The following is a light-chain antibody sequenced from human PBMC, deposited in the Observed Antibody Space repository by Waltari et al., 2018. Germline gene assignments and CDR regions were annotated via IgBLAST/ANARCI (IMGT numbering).Light chain of an antibody. CDR1: SSDVGDYKY. CDR2: DAI. V-gene: IGLV2-14*03. Sequence: QSALTQPDSVSGSPGQTITISCTGTSSDVGDYKYVSWYQQYQGKAPKVIIYDAINRPSGVSNRFSGSKSGNSASLTISGLQAEDEAHYFCASFISSTSGVFGGGTRLTVL. J-gene: IGLJ2*01. CDR3: ASFISSTSGV.